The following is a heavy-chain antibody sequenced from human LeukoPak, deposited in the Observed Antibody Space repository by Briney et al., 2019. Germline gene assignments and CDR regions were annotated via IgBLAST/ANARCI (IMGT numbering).Heavy chain of an antibody. D-gene: IGHD2-15*01. CDR3: TREPYSGGTSFDY. CDR2: IKQDGSAK. J-gene: IGHJ4*02. V-gene: IGHV3-7*01. Sequence: GGSLRLSCAASGFTFSSYWMSWVRQAPGKGLEWVANIKQDGSAKYYVDSVRGRFTISRDNAKNSLYPQMNSLRAEDTAVYYCTREPYSGGTSFDYWGQGTLVTVSS. CDR1: GFTFSSYW.